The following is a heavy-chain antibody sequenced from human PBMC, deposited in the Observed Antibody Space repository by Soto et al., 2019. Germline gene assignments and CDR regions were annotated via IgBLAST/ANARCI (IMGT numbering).Heavy chain of an antibody. J-gene: IGHJ4*02. Sequence: QVQLVESGGGVVQPGRSLRLSCAASGFTFSSYGMHWVRQAPGKGLEWVAVISYDGSNKYYADSVKGRFIISRDNSKNTLYLQMNSLRAEDTAVYYCAKDDVKWLTTVTYFDYWGQGTLVTVSS. CDR2: ISYDGSNK. D-gene: IGHD4-17*01. CDR3: AKDDVKWLTTVTYFDY. CDR1: GFTFSSYG. V-gene: IGHV3-30*18.